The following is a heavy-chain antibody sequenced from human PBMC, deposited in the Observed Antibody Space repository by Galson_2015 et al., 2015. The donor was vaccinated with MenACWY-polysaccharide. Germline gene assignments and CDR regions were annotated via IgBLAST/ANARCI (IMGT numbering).Heavy chain of an antibody. J-gene: IGHJ2*01. D-gene: IGHD6-19*01. V-gene: IGHV4-59*01. CDR3: ARAIAVAGQRRDFDL. CDR2: INYSGST. CDR1: GGSISSYY. Sequence: ETLSLTCTVSGGSISSYYWNWIRQPPGKGLEWVGYINYSGSTNHNPSPKSRVTMSVDTSKNQFSLNLTSVTDADTAVYYCARAIAVAGQRRDFDLWGRGTLVTVSS.